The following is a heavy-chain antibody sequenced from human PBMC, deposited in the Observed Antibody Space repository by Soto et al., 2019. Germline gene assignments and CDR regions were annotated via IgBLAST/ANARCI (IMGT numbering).Heavy chain of an antibody. CDR1: GGSISSYY. CDR3: ARAEFDS. Sequence: SETLSLTCTVSGGSISSYYWNWIRQPPGKGLEWIGYIYYSGSTKYNPSLKGRVTISVDTSKNQFSLKVRSVTAADTAVYYCARAEFDSWGQGTLVTVSS. V-gene: IGHV4-59*01. J-gene: IGHJ4*02. CDR2: IYYSGST.